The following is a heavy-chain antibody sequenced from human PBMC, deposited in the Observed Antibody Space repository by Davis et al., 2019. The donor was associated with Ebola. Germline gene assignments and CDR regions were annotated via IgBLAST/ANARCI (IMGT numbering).Heavy chain of an antibody. CDR3: ASYDILTGFPPY. CDR2: INPNSGGT. J-gene: IGHJ4*02. CDR1: GYTFTSYY. Sequence: AASVKVSCKASGYTFTSYYMHWVRQAPGQGLEWMGWINPNSGGTNYAQKFQGWVTMTRDTSISTAYMELSRLRSDDTAVYYCASYDILTGFPPYWGQGTLVTVSS. V-gene: IGHV1-2*04. D-gene: IGHD3-9*01.